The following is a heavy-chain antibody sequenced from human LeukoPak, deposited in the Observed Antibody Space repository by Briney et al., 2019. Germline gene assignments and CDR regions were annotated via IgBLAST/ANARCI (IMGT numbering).Heavy chain of an antibody. J-gene: IGHJ4*02. CDR3: ARIKTYYYDSSGYYDY. CDR1: GGSISSYY. Sequence: PSETLSLTCTVSGGSISSYYWSWIRQPPGKGLEWIGYIYYSGSTYYNPSLKSRVTISVDTSKNQFSLKLSSVTAADTAVYYCARIKTYYYDSSGYYDYWGQGTLVTVSS. CDR2: IYYSGST. D-gene: IGHD3-22*01. V-gene: IGHV4-59*12.